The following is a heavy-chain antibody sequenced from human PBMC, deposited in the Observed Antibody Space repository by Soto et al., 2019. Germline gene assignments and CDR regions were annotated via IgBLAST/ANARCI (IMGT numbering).Heavy chain of an antibody. CDR2: INPNSGGT. J-gene: IGHJ6*03. CDR3: AREGQWLETYYYYYMDV. D-gene: IGHD6-19*01. Sequence: ASVKVSCKASGYTFTGYYMHWVRQAPGQGLEWMGWINPNSGGTNYAQKFQGWVTMTRDTSISTAYMEPSRLRSDDTAVYYCAREGQWLETYYYYYMDVWGKGTTVTVSS. V-gene: IGHV1-2*04. CDR1: GYTFTGYY.